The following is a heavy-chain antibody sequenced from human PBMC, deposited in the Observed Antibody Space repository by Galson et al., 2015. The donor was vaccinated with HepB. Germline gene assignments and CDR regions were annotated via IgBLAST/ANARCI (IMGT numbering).Heavy chain of an antibody. D-gene: IGHD1-26*01. Sequence: ETLSLTCTVSGGSISSYYWSWIRQPPGKGLEWIGYIYYSGSTNYNPSLKSRVTISVDTSKNQFSLKLSSVTAADTAVYYRARDRGASNWGQGTLVTVSS. J-gene: IGHJ4*02. V-gene: IGHV4-59*01. CDR1: GGSISSYY. CDR3: ARDRGASN. CDR2: IYYSGST.